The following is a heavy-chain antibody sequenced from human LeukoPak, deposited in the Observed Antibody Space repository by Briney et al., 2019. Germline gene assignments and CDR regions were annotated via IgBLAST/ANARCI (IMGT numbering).Heavy chain of an antibody. CDR1: GFTFSSYA. D-gene: IGHD2-2*01. CDR2: ISGSGGST. Sequence: GGSLRLSCAASGFTFSSYAMSWVRQAPGKGLEWVSAISGSGGSTYYADSVKGRFTISRVNSKNTLYLQMNSLRAEDTAVYYCAKPICGTSCPLYYYYYMDVWGKGTTVTVSS. J-gene: IGHJ6*03. V-gene: IGHV3-23*01. CDR3: AKPICGTSCPLYYYYYMDV.